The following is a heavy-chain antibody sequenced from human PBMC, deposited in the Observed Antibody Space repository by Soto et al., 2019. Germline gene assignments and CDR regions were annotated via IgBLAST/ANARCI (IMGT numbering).Heavy chain of an antibody. CDR2: IYYSGST. CDR3: ARHRYSYGVYYFDY. J-gene: IGHJ4*02. Sequence: SETLSLTCTFSGGSIRSYYGTLIRQPPGKGLEWIGYIYYSGSTNYNPSLTSRVTISVDTSKNQFSLKLSSVTAADTAVYYCARHRYSYGVYYFDYWGQGTLVTVSS. CDR1: GGSIRSYY. D-gene: IGHD5-18*01. V-gene: IGHV4-59*08.